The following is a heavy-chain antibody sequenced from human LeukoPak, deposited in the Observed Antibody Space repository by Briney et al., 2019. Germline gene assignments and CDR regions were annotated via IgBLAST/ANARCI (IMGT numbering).Heavy chain of an antibody. CDR3: ARDRGPYSSSSDLWY. V-gene: IGHV4-59*01. CDR2: IYYSGST. CDR1: GGSISSYY. Sequence: PSETLSLTCTVSGGSISSYYWSWIRQPPGKGLEWIGYIYYSGSTNYNPSLKSRGTISVDTSNNQFSLKLTSVTAADTAVYYYARDRGPYSSSSDLWYWGQGTLVTVSS. J-gene: IGHJ4*02. D-gene: IGHD6-6*01.